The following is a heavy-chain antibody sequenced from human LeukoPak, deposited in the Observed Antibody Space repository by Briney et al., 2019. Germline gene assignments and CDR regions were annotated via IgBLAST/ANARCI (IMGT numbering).Heavy chain of an antibody. CDR3: TTEIPVGTTSFP. J-gene: IGHJ5*02. CDR2: IKSKTNGGTT. Sequence: GGSLRLSCAASGFTFSNAWMSWVRQAPGKGLEWVGRIKSKTNGGTTDYAAPVKGRFTISRDDSKNTLYLQMNSLKTKDTAVYHCTTEIPVGTTSFPWGQGTLVTVSS. D-gene: IGHD1-14*01. V-gene: IGHV3-15*01. CDR1: GFTFSNAW.